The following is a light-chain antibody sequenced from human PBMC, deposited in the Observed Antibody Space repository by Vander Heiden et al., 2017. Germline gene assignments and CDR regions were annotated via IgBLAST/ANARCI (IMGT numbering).Light chain of an antibody. CDR3: QAWDSGTAP. V-gene: IGLV3-1*01. CDR2: QRD. CDR1: TLRDKY. J-gene: IGLJ3*02. Sequence: SSELTQPPSVSVSPAQTAPITCSGDTLRDKYICWYQQKPGQSPVLVIYQRDKRPSGIPERFSGSISGNTATLIISGTQAMDEADYYCQAWDSGTAPFGGGTKLTVL.